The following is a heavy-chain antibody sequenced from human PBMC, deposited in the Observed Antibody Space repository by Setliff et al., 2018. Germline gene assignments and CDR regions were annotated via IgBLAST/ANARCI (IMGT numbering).Heavy chain of an antibody. V-gene: IGHV4-39*01. CDR2: IDYSGNT. J-gene: IGHJ4*02. CDR1: GDSISGVSHY. Sequence: SETLSLTCTVSGDSISGVSHYWGWIRQSPGRGLEGLGSIDYSGNTFYNPSLKSRVSMSVDTSTKQFSLMLSSMTAADATVYYCARHRRSCSGASCHFDYWGRGALVTVSS. D-gene: IGHD2-15*01. CDR3: ARHRRSCSGASCHFDY.